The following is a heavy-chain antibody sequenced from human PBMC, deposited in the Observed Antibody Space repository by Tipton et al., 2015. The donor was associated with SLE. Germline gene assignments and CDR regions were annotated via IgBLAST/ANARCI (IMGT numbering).Heavy chain of an antibody. CDR3: AREAVDKDGALDI. D-gene: IGHD5-24*01. J-gene: IGHJ3*02. Sequence: TLSLTCAVSGGSMSSGANSWSWIRQPPGKGLEYIGYIYHSGSTYYNPSLKSRGTISVDRSKNQVSLRLTSLTAADTAVYYCAREAVDKDGALDIWGQGTTVIVSS. CDR1: GGSMSSGANS. CDR2: IYHSGST. V-gene: IGHV4-30-2*01.